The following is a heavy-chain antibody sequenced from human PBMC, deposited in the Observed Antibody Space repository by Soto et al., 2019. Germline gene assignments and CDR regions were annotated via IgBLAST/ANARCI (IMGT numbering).Heavy chain of an antibody. CDR1: GGSITSDY. Sequence: QVQLQESGPGLMKPSETLSLTCTVSGGSITSDYWIWIRQPPGKGLEWIGYIYYSGNTNFNPSLQSRATISVDTSKKQFSLNLSSVTAADTAVYYCARHFRRDSVSTPFDFWGQGTLVTVSS. D-gene: IGHD3-10*01. V-gene: IGHV4-59*08. CDR2: IYYSGNT. CDR3: ARHFRRDSVSTPFDF. J-gene: IGHJ4*02.